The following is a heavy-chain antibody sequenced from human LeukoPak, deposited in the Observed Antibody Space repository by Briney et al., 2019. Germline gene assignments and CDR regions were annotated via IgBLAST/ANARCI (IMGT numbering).Heavy chain of an antibody. Sequence: EGSLRLSCAASGFTVSSNYMSWVRQAPGKGLEWVSVIYSGGSTYYADSVKGRFTISRDNSKNTLYLQMNSLRAEDTAVYYCAREYCSGGSCPPYYYYGMDVWGQGTTVTVSS. D-gene: IGHD2-15*01. CDR3: AREYCSGGSCPPYYYYGMDV. J-gene: IGHJ6*02. CDR1: GFTVSSNY. CDR2: IYSGGST. V-gene: IGHV3-66*01.